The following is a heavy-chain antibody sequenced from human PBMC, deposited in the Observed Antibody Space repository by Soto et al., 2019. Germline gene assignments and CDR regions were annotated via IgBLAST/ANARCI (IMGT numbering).Heavy chain of an antibody. J-gene: IGHJ6*02. CDR3: ARAVVAATYYYYGMDV. CDR2: IYYSGST. Sequence: SETLSLTCTVSGGSVSSGSYYWSWIRQPLGKGLEWIGYIYYSGSTNYNPSLKSRVTISVDTSKNQFSLKLSSVTAADTAVYYCARAVVAATYYYYGMDVWGQGTTVTVSS. V-gene: IGHV4-61*01. D-gene: IGHD2-15*01. CDR1: GGSVSSGSYY.